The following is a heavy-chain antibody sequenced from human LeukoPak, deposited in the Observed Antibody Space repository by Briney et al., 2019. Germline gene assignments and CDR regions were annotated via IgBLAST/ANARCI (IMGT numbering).Heavy chain of an antibody. CDR1: GFTFSIYA. J-gene: IGHJ4*02. D-gene: IGHD1-26*01. Sequence: GGSLRLSCAASGFTFSIYAMSWVRQAPGKGLEWVSSISGTSGNTYYADSVRGRFTISRDNSKNTLYVQMNSLRDEDTAVYYCAEDQRWESPHYLDSWGQGTLVTVSS. CDR2: ISGTSGNT. V-gene: IGHV3-23*01. CDR3: AEDQRWESPHYLDS.